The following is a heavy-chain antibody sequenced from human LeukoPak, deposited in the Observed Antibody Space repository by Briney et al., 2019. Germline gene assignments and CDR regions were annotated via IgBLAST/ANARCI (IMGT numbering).Heavy chain of an antibody. V-gene: IGHV4-59*01. CDR3: AREVSDYDSSGYYWGDYFDY. CDR1: GGSISSYY. J-gene: IGHJ4*02. D-gene: IGHD3-22*01. CDR2: IYYSGST. Sequence: SETLSLTCTVSGGSISSYYWSWLRQPPGKGLEWIGYIYYSGSTNYNPSLKSRVTISVDTSKNQFSLKLSSVTAADTAVYYCAREVSDYDSSGYYWGDYFDYWGQGTLVTVSS.